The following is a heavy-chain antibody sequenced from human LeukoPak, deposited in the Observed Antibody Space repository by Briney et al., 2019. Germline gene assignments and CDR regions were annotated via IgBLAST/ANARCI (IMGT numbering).Heavy chain of an antibody. D-gene: IGHD2-2*01. Sequence: PGGSLRLSCAASGFTVSSNYMSWVRQAPGKGLEWVSSISHWGYDIYYADAVKGRFTISRDNAKNSLFLQMDNLRVEDTAVYYCANHLACGSTTCPSFDDWGQGTLVTVSS. CDR1: GFTVSSNY. J-gene: IGHJ4*02. CDR3: ANHLACGSTTCPSFDD. V-gene: IGHV3-21*01. CDR2: ISHWGYDI.